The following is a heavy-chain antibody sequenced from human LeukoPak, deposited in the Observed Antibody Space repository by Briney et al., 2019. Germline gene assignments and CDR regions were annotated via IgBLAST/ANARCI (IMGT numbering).Heavy chain of an antibody. CDR3: ASVVEMATTYFDY. CDR1: GGSFSGYY. J-gene: IGHJ4*02. CDR2: INHSGST. Sequence: SETLSLTCAVYGGSFSGYYWSWIRQPPGKGLEWIGEINHSGSTNYNPSLKSRVTISVDTSKNQFSLKLSSVTAADTAVYYCASVVEMATTYFDYWGQGTLVTVSS. V-gene: IGHV4-34*01. D-gene: IGHD5-24*01.